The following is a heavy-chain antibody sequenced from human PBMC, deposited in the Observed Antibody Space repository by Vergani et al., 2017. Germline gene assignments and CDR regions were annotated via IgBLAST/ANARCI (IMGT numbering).Heavy chain of an antibody. CDR3: ARDRQGAEDAFDI. D-gene: IGHD1-26*01. CDR1: RFTFSNYA. Sequence: QVQLVESGGGVVQSGRSLRLSCAASRFTFSNYAMHWVRQAPGKGLEWVAVISYDGRNKYYADSVKGRFTISRDNSKNTLYLQMNSLRAEDTAVYYCARDRQGAEDAFDIWGQGTMVTVSS. CDR2: ISYDGRNK. V-gene: IGHV3-30*04. J-gene: IGHJ3*02.